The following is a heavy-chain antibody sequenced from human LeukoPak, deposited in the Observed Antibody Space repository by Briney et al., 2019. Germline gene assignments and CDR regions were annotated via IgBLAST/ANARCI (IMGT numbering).Heavy chain of an antibody. J-gene: IGHJ6*04. CDR2: ITNSGSTI. V-gene: IGHV3-48*03. CDR1: GFTFSSYE. D-gene: IGHD3-10*02. CDR3: AELGITMIGGV. Sequence: GGSLRLSCAASGFTFSSYEMNWVRQAPGKGLEWVSYITNSGSTIYYADSVKGRFTISRDNAKNSLYLQMNSLRAEDTAVYYCAELGITMIGGVWGKGTTVTISS.